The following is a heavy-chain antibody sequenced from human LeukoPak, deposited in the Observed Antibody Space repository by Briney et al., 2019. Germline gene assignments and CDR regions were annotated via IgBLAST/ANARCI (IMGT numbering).Heavy chain of an antibody. CDR3: ARAFSYSTNWLDY. Sequence: GGSLRLSCAASGFTFSTYWMSWVRQAPGKGLEWVANIKQDGSEKYYVDSVKGRFTISRDNVKNSLYLRMNSLRAEDTAVYYCARAFSYSTNWLDYWGQGTLVTVPS. J-gene: IGHJ4*02. V-gene: IGHV3-7*03. D-gene: IGHD6-13*01. CDR2: IKQDGSEK. CDR1: GFTFSTYW.